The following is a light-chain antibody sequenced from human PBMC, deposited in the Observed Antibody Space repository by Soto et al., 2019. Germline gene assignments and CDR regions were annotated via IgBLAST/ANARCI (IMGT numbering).Light chain of an antibody. V-gene: IGKV3-20*01. CDR3: QQYGNSPYT. Sequence: EIVLTQSPGTLSLSPGERATLSCRASQSVSSSYLAWYQQKPGQAPRLLIYGASSRATGIPDRFSGSGSGTDFTLTISILEPEDFAVFYCQQYGNSPYTFGQGTNLEIK. CDR1: QSVSSSY. J-gene: IGKJ2*01. CDR2: GAS.